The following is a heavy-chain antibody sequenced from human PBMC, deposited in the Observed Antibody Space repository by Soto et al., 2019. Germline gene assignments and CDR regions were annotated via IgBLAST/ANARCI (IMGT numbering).Heavy chain of an antibody. V-gene: IGHV3-73*02. CDR1: GFTFSDSS. CDR3: ARAPYYGD. D-gene: IGHD3-10*01. J-gene: IGHJ3*01. Sequence: EVQLVESGGNLVQPGGSLKLSCAASGFTFSDSSIHWVRQASGKGLEWLVRIRSKGHSHATAYAESLTSRFIISGDDSKITAYLQMNSLQIDDTAVYICARAPYYGDWGQGTKVTVS. CDR2: IRSKGHSHAT.